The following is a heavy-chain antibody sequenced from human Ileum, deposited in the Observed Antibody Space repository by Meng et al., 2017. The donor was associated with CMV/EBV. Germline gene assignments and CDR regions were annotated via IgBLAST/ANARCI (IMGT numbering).Heavy chain of an antibody. Sequence: ASGFTFSSYWVHWVRQLPGKGLVWVARLNSDGRTPTYADSVKGRFTISRDNAKNTLYLQMNSLRVEDTAVYYCARGPSGGHYYVGDYWGRGTLVTVSS. J-gene: IGHJ4*02. CDR3: ARGPSGGHYYVGDY. V-gene: IGHV3-74*01. D-gene: IGHD1-26*01. CDR2: LNSDGRTP. CDR1: GFTFSSYW.